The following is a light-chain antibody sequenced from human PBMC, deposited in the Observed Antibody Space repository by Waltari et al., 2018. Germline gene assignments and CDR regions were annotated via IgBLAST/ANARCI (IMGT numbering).Light chain of an antibody. CDR2: GAS. CDR1: QTVSANY. CDR3: QHYGSSSLT. J-gene: IGKJ4*01. V-gene: IGKV3-20*01. Sequence: EIVLTQSPAPLSLSQAADRATLYCMASQTVSANYLAWYQQKSGQVPRLLIYGASNRAAGIPDRFSGSGSGTDFTLTITRLERDDFFAVYYCQHYGSSSLTFGGVTKVEIK.